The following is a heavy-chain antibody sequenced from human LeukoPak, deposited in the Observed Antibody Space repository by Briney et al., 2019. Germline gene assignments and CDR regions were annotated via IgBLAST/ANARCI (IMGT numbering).Heavy chain of an antibody. J-gene: IGHJ4*02. CDR1: GFTFSTYN. CDR3: AGEVSTIFGPQADY. CDR2: IKQDSSEK. V-gene: IGHV3-7*01. Sequence: GGSLRLSCAASGFTFSTYNMYWVRQAPGKGLERGAHIKQDSSEKYYVDSLKGRFTISRDNAKNSLYLQMSSLRAEDTAVYYCAGEVSTIFGPQADYGGQGTLVTVSS. D-gene: IGHD3-3*01.